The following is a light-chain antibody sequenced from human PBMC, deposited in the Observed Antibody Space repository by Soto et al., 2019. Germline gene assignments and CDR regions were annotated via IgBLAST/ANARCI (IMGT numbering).Light chain of an antibody. CDR1: QSINTL. CDR3: QHYYSYPWT. Sequence: DIQMTQSPSTLSASVGDTVAITCRASQSINTLLAWYQQKPGKAPKLLIYKASKLESGLPSRLSGSGSGAEFTLTIISLQHDDIANYYCQHYYSYPWTFGQGTKVEIK. V-gene: IGKV1-5*03. J-gene: IGKJ1*01. CDR2: KAS.